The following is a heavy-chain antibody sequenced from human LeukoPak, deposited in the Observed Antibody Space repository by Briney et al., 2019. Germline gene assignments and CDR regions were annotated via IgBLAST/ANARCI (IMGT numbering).Heavy chain of an antibody. J-gene: IGHJ5*02. D-gene: IGHD3-10*01. CDR3: AKLFSYGSGSPNWFDP. V-gene: IGHV3-23*01. CDR2: ISGSGGST. CDR1: GFTFSSYA. Sequence: GGSLRLSCAASGFTFSSYAMSWVRQAPGKGLEWVSAISGSGGSTYYADSVKGRFTISRDNSKNTLYLQMNSLRAEDTAVYYCAKLFSYGSGSPNWFDPWGQEPWSPSPQ.